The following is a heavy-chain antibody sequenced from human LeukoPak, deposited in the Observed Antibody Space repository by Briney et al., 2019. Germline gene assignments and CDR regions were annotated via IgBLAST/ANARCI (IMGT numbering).Heavy chain of an antibody. V-gene: IGHV3-23*01. D-gene: IGHD6-19*01. CDR2: ISDSGNT. Sequence: GALRLSCAASGFTLSSYAMSWVRQAPGKGLEWVSAISDSGNTYHADSVKGRFTISRDNSKNTLHLQMSSLRADDTAIYYCAKDGGGWYTSGWYCFDYWGQGTLVTASS. CDR3: AKDGGGWYTSGWYCFDY. J-gene: IGHJ4*02. CDR1: GFTLSSYA.